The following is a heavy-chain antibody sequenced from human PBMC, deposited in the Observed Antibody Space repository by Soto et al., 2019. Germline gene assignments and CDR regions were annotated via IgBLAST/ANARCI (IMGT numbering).Heavy chain of an antibody. D-gene: IGHD2-15*01. CDR1: GFTFSSYA. Sequence: GGSLRLSCAASGFTFSSYAMSWVRQAPGKGLEWVSAISGSGGSTYYADSVKGRFTISRDNSKNTLYLQMNSLRAEDTAVYYCEKMGPGADRTVGSHLSYFDYWGQGTLVTVS. V-gene: IGHV3-23*01. J-gene: IGHJ4*02. CDR2: ISGSGGST. CDR3: EKMGPGADRTVGSHLSYFDY.